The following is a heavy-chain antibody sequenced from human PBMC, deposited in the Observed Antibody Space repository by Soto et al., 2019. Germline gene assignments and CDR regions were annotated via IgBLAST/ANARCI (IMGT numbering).Heavy chain of an antibody. CDR1: GFIFSGYA. D-gene: IGHD1-26*01. Sequence: GGSLRLSCAASGFIFSGYAMSWVRQAPGKGLEWVSAFSGTTSSTYYAASVKGRFTISRDNSKNTLYLQMNSLKAEDTAVYYCAKGQKWELPFDYWGQGALVTVSS. V-gene: IGHV3-23*01. CDR2: FSGTTSST. J-gene: IGHJ4*02. CDR3: AKGQKWELPFDY.